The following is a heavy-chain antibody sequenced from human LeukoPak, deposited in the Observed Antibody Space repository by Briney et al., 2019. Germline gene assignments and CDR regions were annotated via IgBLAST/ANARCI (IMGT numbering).Heavy chain of an antibody. Sequence: TSETLSLTCTVSGGSISSSSYYWGWIRQPPGKGLEWIGSIYDSGSTYYNPSLKSRVTISVDTSKNQFSLKLSSVTAADTAVYYCARHWVHDGEDVWGQGTTVTVSS. CDR1: GGSISSSSYY. V-gene: IGHV4-39*01. J-gene: IGHJ6*02. CDR3: ARHWVHDGEDV. D-gene: IGHD3-10*01. CDR2: IYDSGST.